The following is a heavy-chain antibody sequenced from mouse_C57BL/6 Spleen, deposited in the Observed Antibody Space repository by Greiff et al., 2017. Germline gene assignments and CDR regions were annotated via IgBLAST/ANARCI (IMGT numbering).Heavy chain of an antibody. CDR2: IYPGSGST. CDR1: GYTFTSYW. V-gene: IGHV1-55*01. CDR3: ARRGMVTTRDYFDY. J-gene: IGHJ2*01. Sequence: QVQLQQPGAELVKPGASVKMSCKASGYTFTSYWITWVKQRPGQGLEWIGDIYPGSGSTNYNEKFKSKATLTVDTSSSTAYMQLSSLTSDDSAVYYCARRGMVTTRDYFDYWGQGTTLTVSS. D-gene: IGHD2-2*01.